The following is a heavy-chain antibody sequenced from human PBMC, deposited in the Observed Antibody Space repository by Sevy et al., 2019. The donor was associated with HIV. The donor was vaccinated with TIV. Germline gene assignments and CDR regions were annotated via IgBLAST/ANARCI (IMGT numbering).Heavy chain of an antibody. Sequence: GGSLRLSCAASGFTFSSYGMHWVRQAPGKGLEWVAFIRYDGSNKYYADSVKGRFTISRDNSKNTLYLQMNSLRAEDTAVYYCAKDAKTYYDFWSGYHVDYWGQGTLVTVSS. CDR3: AKDAKTYYDFWSGYHVDY. D-gene: IGHD3-3*01. J-gene: IGHJ4*02. CDR2: IRYDGSNK. V-gene: IGHV3-30*02. CDR1: GFTFSSYG.